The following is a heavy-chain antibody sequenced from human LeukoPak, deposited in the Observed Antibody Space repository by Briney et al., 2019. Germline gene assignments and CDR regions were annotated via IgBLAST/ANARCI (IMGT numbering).Heavy chain of an antibody. CDR2: IIPIFGTA. D-gene: IGHD3-10*01. CDR1: GGTFSSYA. V-gene: IGHV1-69*05. J-gene: IGHJ6*03. CDR3: ARGALIPWVRGFGYYYYMDV. Sequence: GASVKVSCKASGGTFSSYAISWVRQAPGQGREWMGGIIPIFGTANYAQKFQGRVTITTDESTRTAYMELSSLRSEDTAVYYCARGALIPWVRGFGYYYYMDVWGKGTTVTVSS.